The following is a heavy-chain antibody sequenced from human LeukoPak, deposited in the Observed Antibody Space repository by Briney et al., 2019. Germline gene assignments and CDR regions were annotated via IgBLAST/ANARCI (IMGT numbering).Heavy chain of an antibody. V-gene: IGHV4-34*01. CDR3: AREGAHDAFDI. Sequence: PSETLSLTCAVYGGSFSGYYWSWLRQPPGKGLEWIGEINHSGSTNYNPSLKSRVTISVDTSKNQFSVKLSSVTAADTAMYYCAREGAHDAFDIWGQGTMVTVSS. J-gene: IGHJ3*02. D-gene: IGHD1-26*01. CDR1: GGSFSGYY. CDR2: INHSGST.